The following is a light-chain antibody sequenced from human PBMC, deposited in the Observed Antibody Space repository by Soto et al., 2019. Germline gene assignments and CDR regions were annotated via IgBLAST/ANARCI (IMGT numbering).Light chain of an antibody. CDR2: GAS. CDR3: LRDGAPPMWT. J-gene: IGKJ4*02. CDR1: QSVSSN. V-gene: IGKV3-15*01. Sequence: EIEVAQKRATVRVAREECRTLSSPYSQSVSSNLAWYQQKPGQAPRLLIYGASTRATGIPARFSGSASGTDFTLSVCGLEIEAVPLYCCLRDGAPPMWTFGGGTKVDIK.